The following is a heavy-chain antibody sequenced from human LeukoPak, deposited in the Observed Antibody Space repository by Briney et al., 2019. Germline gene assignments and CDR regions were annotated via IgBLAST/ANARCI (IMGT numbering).Heavy chain of an antibody. V-gene: IGHV4-59*01. Sequence: SETLSLTCTVSGGSISSYYWSWIRQPPGKGLEWIGYIYYSGSTNYNPSLKSRVTISVDTSKNQFSLKLNSVTAADTAVYYCARTEPSGWYYFDYWGQGNLATVSS. CDR2: IYYSGST. D-gene: IGHD6-19*01. CDR1: GGSISSYY. J-gene: IGHJ4*02. CDR3: ARTEPSGWYYFDY.